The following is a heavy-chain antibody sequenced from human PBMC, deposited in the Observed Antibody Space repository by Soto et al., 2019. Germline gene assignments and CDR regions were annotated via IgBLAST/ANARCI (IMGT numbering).Heavy chain of an antibody. J-gene: IGHJ4*02. Sequence: PSETLSLTCAVYGGSFSGYYWSWIRQPPGKGLEWIGEINHSGSTNYNPSLKSRVTMTRDTSITTAYMELSRLRSGDTAVYYCAREPATAKPEGVDFWGQGTLVTVSS. CDR1: GGSFSGYY. CDR2: INHSGST. V-gene: IGHV4-34*10. D-gene: IGHD1-1*01. CDR3: AREPATAKPEGVDF.